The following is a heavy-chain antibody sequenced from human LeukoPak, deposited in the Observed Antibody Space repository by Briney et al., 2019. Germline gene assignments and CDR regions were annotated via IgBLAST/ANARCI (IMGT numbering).Heavy chain of an antibody. CDR3: ARYGFMDV. Sequence: PGGSLRLSCAASRFTFSTYAMSWVRQAPGKGLEWVSTISGNGDYTFYADSVKGRFTISRDNSKNTLYLQMNSLGAEDTAVYYCARYGFMDVWGQGTTVTVSS. CDR1: RFTFSTYA. J-gene: IGHJ6*02. CDR2: ISGNGDYT. V-gene: IGHV3-23*01. D-gene: IGHD4-17*01.